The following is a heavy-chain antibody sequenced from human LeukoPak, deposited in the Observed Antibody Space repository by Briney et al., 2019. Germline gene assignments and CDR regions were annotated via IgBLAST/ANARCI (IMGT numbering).Heavy chain of an antibody. CDR2: INLSGSP. CDR3: ARVVFLEGKWAFDI. D-gene: IGHD3-3*02. Sequence: PSETLSLTCAVYGGSFSGYYWRWIRQPPGKGLEWIGEINLSGSPNYNPSLKSRVTMSVDTSKNQFSLKLSSVTAADTAVYYCARVVFLEGKWAFDIWGQGTMVTVSS. V-gene: IGHV4-34*01. CDR1: GGSFSGYY. J-gene: IGHJ3*02.